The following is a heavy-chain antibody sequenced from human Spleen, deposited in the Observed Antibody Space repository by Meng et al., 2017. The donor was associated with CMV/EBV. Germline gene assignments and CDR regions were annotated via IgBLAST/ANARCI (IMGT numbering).Heavy chain of an antibody. Sequence: LSLTCAASGFTFSSYWMHWVRQAPGKGLVWVSRINSDGTSTSYADSVKGRFTISRDNAKNTLYLQMNSLRAEDTAVYYCAREWTSFDYWGQGTLVTVSS. D-gene: IGHD3/OR15-3a*01. CDR3: AREWTSFDY. V-gene: IGHV3-74*01. CDR1: GFTFSSYW. J-gene: IGHJ4*02. CDR2: INSDGTST.